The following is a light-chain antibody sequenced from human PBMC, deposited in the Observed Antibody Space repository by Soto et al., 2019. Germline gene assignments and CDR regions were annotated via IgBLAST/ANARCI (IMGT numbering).Light chain of an antibody. V-gene: IGKV3-20*01. J-gene: IGKJ3*01. CDR3: QQYDVSPFT. CDR2: GAS. Sequence: EIFLTQSPSTLSSSPGEIATLSRLASQYITIYLAWYQQKPGQAPRLLIYGASNRATGIPDRFSGSGSGTDFTLTIRRLEPEDFAVYFCQQYDVSPFTFGPGTKVDIK. CDR1: QYITIY.